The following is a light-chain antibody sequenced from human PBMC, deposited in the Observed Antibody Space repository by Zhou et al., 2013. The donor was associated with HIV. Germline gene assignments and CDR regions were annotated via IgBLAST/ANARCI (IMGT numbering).Light chain of an antibody. Sequence: DIQMTQSPSTLSASVGDRVTITCRASQSVSWWLAWYQQKPGQAPELVIYRASSLETGVPSRFSGSGSGTEFTLTISSLQADDFATYYCQQYIAYPYTFGQGTKLQIK. V-gene: IGKV1-5*03. J-gene: IGKJ2*01. CDR3: QQYIAYPYT. CDR1: QSVSWW. CDR2: RAS.